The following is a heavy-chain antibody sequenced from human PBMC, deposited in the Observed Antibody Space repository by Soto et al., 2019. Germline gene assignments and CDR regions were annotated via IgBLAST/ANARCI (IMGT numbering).Heavy chain of an antibody. V-gene: IGHV3-11*01. CDR2: ITSSGGTT. D-gene: IGHD5-18*01. CDR1: GFTFSDYY. CDR3: ARERYSYGPYYFDY. Sequence: QVQLVESGGDLVKPGGSLRLSCAASGFTFSDYYMSWIRQAPGKGLEWVSSITSSGGTTYYTDSVKGRFTISRDNAKNSLYLQMNSLRAEDTAVYYCARERYSYGPYYFDYWGQGTLVTVSS. J-gene: IGHJ4*02.